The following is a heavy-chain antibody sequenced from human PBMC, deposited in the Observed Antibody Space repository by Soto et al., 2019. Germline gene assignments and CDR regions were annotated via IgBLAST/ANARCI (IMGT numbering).Heavy chain of an antibody. J-gene: IGHJ4*02. D-gene: IGHD6-13*01. Sequence: PLQTLSLTCVISGDSVSSNSAALNWIRQSPSRGLEWLGRTYYRSKWYNDYAVSVKSRITINPDTSKNQFSLQLNSVTPEDTVVYYCSIGPCIAAAGPQIHYGGQETLVNVSS. CDR2: TYYRSKWYN. V-gene: IGHV6-1*01. CDR1: GDSVSSNSAA. CDR3: SIGPCIAAAGPQIHY.